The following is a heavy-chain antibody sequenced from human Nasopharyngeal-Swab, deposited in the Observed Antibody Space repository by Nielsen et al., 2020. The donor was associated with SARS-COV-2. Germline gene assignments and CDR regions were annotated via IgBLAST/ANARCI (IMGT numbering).Heavy chain of an antibody. CDR3: VRQRGYTYGDAFDI. CDR1: GFTFSSYG. V-gene: IGHV3-21*01. J-gene: IGHJ3*02. CDR2: ISSSSYI. D-gene: IGHD5-18*01. Sequence: GGSLRLSCAASGFTFSSYGIHWVRQAPGKGLEWVSSISSSSYIYYADLLKGRFTISRDNAKNSLYLQMNSLRAEDSAVYYCVRQRGYTYGDAFDIWGQGTMVTVSS.